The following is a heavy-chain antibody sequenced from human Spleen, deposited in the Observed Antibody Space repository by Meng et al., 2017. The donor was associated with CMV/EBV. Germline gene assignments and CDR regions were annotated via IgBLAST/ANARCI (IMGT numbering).Heavy chain of an antibody. CDR1: GGSFSGYY. CDR2: INHSGST. J-gene: IGHJ3*02. D-gene: IGHD3-22*01. V-gene: IGHV4-34*01. CDR3: ARDLNDGFYSGDAFDI. Sequence: SETLSLTCAVYGGSFSGYYWSWIRQPPGKGLEWIGEINHSGSTNYNPSLKSRVTISVDTSKNQFSLKLSSVTAADTAVYYCARDLNDGFYSGDAFDIWGQGTMVTVSS.